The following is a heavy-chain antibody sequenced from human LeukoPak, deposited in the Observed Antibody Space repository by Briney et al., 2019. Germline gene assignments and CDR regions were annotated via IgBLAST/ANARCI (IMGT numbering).Heavy chain of an antibody. V-gene: IGHV1-8*02. Sequence: WASVTVSCKASGYTFTSYDINWVRQAPGQGLEWMGWMNPNSGNTGYAQKFQGRVTMTRNTSISTAYMELSSLRSEDTAVYYCARGGLRYFDWLSSRPLSDWGQGTLVTVSS. J-gene: IGHJ4*02. CDR1: GYTFTSYD. CDR3: ARGGLRYFDWLSSRPLSD. D-gene: IGHD3-9*01. CDR2: MNPNSGNT.